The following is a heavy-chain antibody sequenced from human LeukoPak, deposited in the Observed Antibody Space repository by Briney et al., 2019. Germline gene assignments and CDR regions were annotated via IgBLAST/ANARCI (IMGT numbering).Heavy chain of an antibody. CDR2: ISASTTYT. J-gene: IGHJ4*02. CDR1: GFTFSGSA. D-gene: IGHD5-18*01. Sequence: GGSLRLSCAASGFTFSGSAMSWVRQAPGKGLDWVSSISASTTYTYTHYADSVKGRFTISRDNSENTLYLQMNSLRAEDTAVYYCAKGRGDSYGYLDYWGQGTLVTVSS. V-gene: IGHV3-23*01. CDR3: AKGRGDSYGYLDY.